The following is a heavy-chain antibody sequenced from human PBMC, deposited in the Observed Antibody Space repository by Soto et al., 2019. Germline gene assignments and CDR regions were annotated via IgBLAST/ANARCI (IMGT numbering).Heavy chain of an antibody. CDR2: ISSSSSYI. Sequence: GGSLRLSCAASGFTFSSYSMNWVRQAPGKGLEWVSSISSSSSYIYYADSVKGRFTISRDNAKNSLYLQMNSLRAEDTAVYYCARDSPEYRFDPWGQGTLVTVSS. D-gene: IGHD6-6*01. J-gene: IGHJ5*02. V-gene: IGHV3-21*01. CDR1: GFTFSSYS. CDR3: ARDSPEYRFDP.